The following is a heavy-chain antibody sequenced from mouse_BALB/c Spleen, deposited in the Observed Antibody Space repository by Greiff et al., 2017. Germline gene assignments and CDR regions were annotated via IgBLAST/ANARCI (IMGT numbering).Heavy chain of an antibody. CDR2: INPSTGYT. CDR3: ARRTTVVAGDY. V-gene: IGHV1-7*01. CDR1: GYTFTSYW. D-gene: IGHD1-1*01. Sequence: VQLQESGAELAKPGASVKMSCKASGYTFTSYWMHWVKQRPGQGLEWIGYINPSTGYTEYNQKFKDKATLTADKSSSTAYMQLSSLTSEDSAVYYCARRTTVVAGDYWGQGTTLTVSS. J-gene: IGHJ2*01.